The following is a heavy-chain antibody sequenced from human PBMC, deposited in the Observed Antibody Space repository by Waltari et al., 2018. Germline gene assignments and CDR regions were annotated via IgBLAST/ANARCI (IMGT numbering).Heavy chain of an antibody. CDR2: IYYSGST. Sequence: QLQLPESCPGLVEPSEPPSLTCTVTGGTVSSSRSYWGWIRQPPGKGLEWIGSIYYSGSTYYNPSLKSRVTISVDTSKNQFSLKLSSVTAADTAVYYCARELDHYYFDYWGQGTLVTVSS. J-gene: IGHJ4*02. CDR3: ARELDHYYFDY. V-gene: IGHV4-39*07. CDR1: GGTVSSSRSY.